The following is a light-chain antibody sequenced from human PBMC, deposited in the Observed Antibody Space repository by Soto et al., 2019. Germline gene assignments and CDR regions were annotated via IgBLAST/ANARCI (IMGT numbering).Light chain of an antibody. V-gene: IGKV1-33*01. CDR3: QHYDDVLVT. Sequence: DIQLTQSPSSLSASVGETVTVTCRASQDISVYLNWYQEKPGKAPTLLIYDASNLKTGVPSRFSGLGSGTHFTLTISNLQPEDIATYFCQHYDDVLVTFGGGTKVEI. CDR1: QDISVY. J-gene: IGKJ4*01. CDR2: DAS.